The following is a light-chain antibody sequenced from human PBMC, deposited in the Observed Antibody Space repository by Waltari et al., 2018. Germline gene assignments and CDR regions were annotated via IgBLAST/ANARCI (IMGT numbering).Light chain of an antibody. CDR2: EGT. V-gene: IGLV2-23*01. CDR3: CSYAGSTTFLYV. CDR1: SNDLGTYNL. J-gene: IGLJ1*01. Sequence: QSALTQPASVSGSPGQSITISCTGSSNDLGTYNLVSWYQQHPGKAPKLMIYEGTARPEGVSIRFSGSNSGNTASLPISGLHADDEADYYCCSYAGSTTFLYVFGTGTKVTVL.